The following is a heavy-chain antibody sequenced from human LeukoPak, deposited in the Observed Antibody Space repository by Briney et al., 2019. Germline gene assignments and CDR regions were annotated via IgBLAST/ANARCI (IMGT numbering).Heavy chain of an antibody. Sequence: PGGSLRLSCAASGFTFDDYTMHWVRQVPGKGLEWVSGISWEGDIIAYADSVKGRFTISRDNAKNSLYLQMNSLRAEDTALYYCAAGGAIGYWGQGTLVTVSS. CDR3: AAGGAIGY. V-gene: IGHV3-9*01. CDR2: ISWEGDII. D-gene: IGHD2-15*01. CDR1: GFTFDDYT. J-gene: IGHJ4*02.